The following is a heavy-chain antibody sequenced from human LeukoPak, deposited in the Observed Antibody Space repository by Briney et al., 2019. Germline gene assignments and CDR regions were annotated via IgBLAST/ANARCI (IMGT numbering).Heavy chain of an antibody. D-gene: IGHD3-16*01. Sequence: GGSLRLSCAASGFSFNSDWMDWVRQAPGKGLEWVANIRHDESEKNYLDSVKGRFTISRDNAQNSLYLQMNGLRVEDTAVYYCTRRLDDWGQGTLVTVSS. V-gene: IGHV3-7*01. CDR1: GFSFNSDW. CDR2: IRHDESEK. CDR3: TRRLDD. J-gene: IGHJ4*02.